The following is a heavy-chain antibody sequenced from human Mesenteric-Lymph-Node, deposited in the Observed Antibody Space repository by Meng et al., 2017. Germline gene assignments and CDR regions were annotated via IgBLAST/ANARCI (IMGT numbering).Heavy chain of an antibody. V-gene: IGHV3-23*01. CDR1: GFNFSGNA. J-gene: IGHJ4*02. CDR2: VTVTSGNT. D-gene: IGHD6-13*01. CDR3: AKSGVGSSWQKYYIDS. Sequence: GESLKISCAASGFNFSGNAMSWVRQAPGKGLEWVSVVTVTSGNTYYADSVKGRFATSRDNSKSTLYLQLSSLSAEDTGVYYCAKSGVGSSWQKYYIDSWGQGTLVTVSS.